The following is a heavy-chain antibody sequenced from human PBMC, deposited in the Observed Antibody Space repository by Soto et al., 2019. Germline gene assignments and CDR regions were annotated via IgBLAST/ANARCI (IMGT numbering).Heavy chain of an antibody. J-gene: IGHJ4*02. CDR3: VTRSRGLQSSPPRLDS. Sequence: EVQLLESGGGLVQPGGSLRLSCAASGLTFSGYGMSWVRQAPGTGLEWVSAISGSGSTTYYADSVQGRFTISRDDSKNILVLQMNSLRAEDTAVYYCVTRSRGLQSSPPRLDSWGQGTLVTVSS. CDR2: ISGSGSTT. V-gene: IGHV3-23*01. D-gene: IGHD4-4*01. CDR1: GLTFSGYG.